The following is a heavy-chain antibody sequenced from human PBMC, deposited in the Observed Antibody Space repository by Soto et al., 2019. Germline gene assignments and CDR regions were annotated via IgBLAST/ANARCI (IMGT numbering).Heavy chain of an antibody. V-gene: IGHV3-23*01. D-gene: IGHD3-9*01. J-gene: IGHJ4*02. CDR1: GFIFSNYA. Sequence: EVQLLESGGGLVQPGGSLRLSCAASGFIFSNYAMNWVRQAPGKGLEWVSAVGGNGLDTYYADSVKGRFTISRDNSKNTLYLQMTSLRAEDTAVNYCAGRTGSPFDYWGQGTRVTVSS. CDR3: AGRTGSPFDY. CDR2: VGGNGLDT.